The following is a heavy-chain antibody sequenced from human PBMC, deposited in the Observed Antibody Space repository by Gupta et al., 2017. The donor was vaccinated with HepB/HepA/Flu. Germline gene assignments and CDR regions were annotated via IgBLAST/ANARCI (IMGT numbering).Heavy chain of an antibody. CDR3: ARRGTPYWMFDY. CDR1: GDSISTTNYY. D-gene: IGHD1-1*01. CDR2: VSHSGTT. J-gene: IGHJ4*02. V-gene: IGHV4-39*01. Sequence: HLQLQESGPGLVKPSETLSLTCTVSGDSISTTNYYWAWIRQPPGKGLEWIGSVSHSGTTNYSPSLKSRVTISGDSSKNQFSLRLNSVTAADTAVYYCARRGTPYWMFDYWGLGTMVTVSS.